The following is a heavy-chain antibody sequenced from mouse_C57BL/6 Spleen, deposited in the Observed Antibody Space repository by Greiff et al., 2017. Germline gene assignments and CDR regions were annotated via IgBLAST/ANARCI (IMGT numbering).Heavy chain of an antibody. J-gene: IGHJ4*01. Sequence: QVQLQQSGAELVRPGASVTLSCKASGYTFTDYEMHWVKQTPVHGLEWIGAIDPETGGTAYNQKFKGKAILTADKSSSTAYMELRSLTSEDSAVYYCTDYYDYDVGAMDYWGQGTSVTVSS. CDR1: GYTFTDYE. CDR3: TDYYDYDVGAMDY. D-gene: IGHD2-4*01. CDR2: IDPETGGT. V-gene: IGHV1-15*01.